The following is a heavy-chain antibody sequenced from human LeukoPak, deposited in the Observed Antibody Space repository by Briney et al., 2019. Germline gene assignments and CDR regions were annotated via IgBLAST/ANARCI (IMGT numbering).Heavy chain of an antibody. CDR1: GGSISSYY. CDR2: IYYSGST. D-gene: IGHD3-16*02. Sequence: MSSETLSLTCTVSGGSISSYYWSWIRQPPGKGLEWIGYIYYSGSTNYNPSLKSRVTISVDTSKNQFSLKLSSVTAADMAVYYCARGRNYDYVWGSYRYTTYFDYWGQGTLVTVSS. CDR3: ARGRNYDYVWGSYRYTTYFDY. J-gene: IGHJ4*02. V-gene: IGHV4-59*12.